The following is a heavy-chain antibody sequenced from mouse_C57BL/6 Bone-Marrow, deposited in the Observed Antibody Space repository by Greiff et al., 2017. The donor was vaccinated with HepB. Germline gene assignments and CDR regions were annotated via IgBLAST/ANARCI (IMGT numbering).Heavy chain of an antibody. Sequence: VKLQESGPGLVQPSQSLSITCTVSGFSLTSYGVHWVRQSPGKGLEWLGVIWRGGSTDYNAAFMSRLSITKDNSKSQVFFKMNSLQADDTAIYYCAKGGYGSPFDVWGTGTTVTVSS. CDR1: GFSLTSYG. D-gene: IGHD1-1*01. CDR3: AKGGYGSPFDV. CDR2: IWRGGST. V-gene: IGHV2-5*01. J-gene: IGHJ1*03.